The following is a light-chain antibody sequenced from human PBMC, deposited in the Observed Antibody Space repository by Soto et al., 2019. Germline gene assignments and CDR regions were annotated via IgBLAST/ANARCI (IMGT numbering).Light chain of an antibody. CDR2: TGY. J-gene: IGKJ1*01. CDR1: QAIDSW. V-gene: IGKV1-12*01. CDR3: QQALSLPPA. Sequence: DIQMTQSPSSVSASVGDRVTITCRASQAIDSWLAWYQQKPGEAPKLLIFTGYLLDSGVPPRFRGSGSGTDFPLTISRLQPQDLATYECQQALSLPPAFGQGTKV.